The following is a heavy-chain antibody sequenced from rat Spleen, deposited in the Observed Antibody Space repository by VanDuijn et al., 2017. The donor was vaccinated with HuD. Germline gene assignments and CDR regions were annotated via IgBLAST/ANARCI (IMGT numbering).Heavy chain of an antibody. CDR1: GFTFSRYW. Sequence: EVQLAETGGGSVQPGRSLKLSCVASGFTFSRYWMYWVRQAPKKGLEWVASINYEGSSTYYGDTVKGRFTISRDNAKSTLYLQMNSLRSEDTATYYCTTDPNTNSYWGQGVMVTVSS. CDR3: TTDPNTNSY. D-gene: IGHD1-10*01. V-gene: IGHV5-58*01. J-gene: IGHJ2*01. CDR2: INYEGSST.